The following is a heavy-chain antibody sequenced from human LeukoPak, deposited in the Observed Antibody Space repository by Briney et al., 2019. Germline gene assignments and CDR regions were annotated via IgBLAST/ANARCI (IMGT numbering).Heavy chain of an antibody. CDR3: AKATAPHLGYAFDI. V-gene: IGHV3-23*01. CDR1: GFTFTNYA. D-gene: IGHD7-27*01. Sequence: PGGSLRLSCAASGFTFTNYAINWVRQAPGKGLEWVSAISGRGANTYYADSVKGRFTISRDNSKNTLYLQMSTLRAEDTAVYYCAKATAPHLGYAFDIWGRGTMVIVFS. CDR2: ISGRGANT. J-gene: IGHJ3*02.